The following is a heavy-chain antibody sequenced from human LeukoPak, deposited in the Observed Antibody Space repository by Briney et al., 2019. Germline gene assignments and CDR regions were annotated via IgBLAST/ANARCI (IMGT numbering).Heavy chain of an antibody. V-gene: IGHV4-38-2*02. CDR3: ARDPVEMATSDAFDI. CDR1: GYSISSGYY. J-gene: IGHJ3*02. Sequence: SETLSLTCTVSGYSISSGYYWGWIRQPPGKGLEWIGSIYHSGSTYYNPSLKSRDTISVDTSKNQFSLKLSSVTAADTAVYYCARDPVEMATSDAFDIWGQGTMVTVSS. D-gene: IGHD5-24*01. CDR2: IYHSGST.